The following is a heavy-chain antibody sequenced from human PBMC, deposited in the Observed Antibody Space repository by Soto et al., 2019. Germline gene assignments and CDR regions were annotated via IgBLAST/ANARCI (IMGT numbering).Heavy chain of an antibody. CDR1: GFTFSSYG. D-gene: IGHD3-10*01. CDR3: ARESITMVRGVDY. Sequence: QVQLVESGGGVVQPGRSLRLSCAASGFTFSSYGMHWVRQAPGKGLEWVAVIWYDGSNKYYADSVKGRFTISRDNSKNTLYLQMNSLRAEDTAVYYCARESITMVRGVDYWGLGTLVTVSS. J-gene: IGHJ4*02. CDR2: IWYDGSNK. V-gene: IGHV3-33*01.